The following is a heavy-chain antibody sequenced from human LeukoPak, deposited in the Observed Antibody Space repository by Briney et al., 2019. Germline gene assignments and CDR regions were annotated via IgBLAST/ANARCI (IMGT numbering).Heavy chain of an antibody. D-gene: IGHD4-17*01. V-gene: IGHV3-66*02. J-gene: IGHJ4*02. CDR2: IYSGGST. Sequence: GGSLRLSCAASGFTVSSNYMSWVRQAPGKGLEWVSVIYSGGSTYYADSVKGRFTISRDNSKNTLYLQMNSLRAEDTAVYYCAREERSVTHIVYYFDYWGQGTLVTVSS. CDR3: AREERSVTHIVYYFDY. CDR1: GFTVSSNY.